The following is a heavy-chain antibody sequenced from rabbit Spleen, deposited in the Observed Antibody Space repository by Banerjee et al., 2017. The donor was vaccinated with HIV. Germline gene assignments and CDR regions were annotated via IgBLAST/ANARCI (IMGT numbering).Heavy chain of an antibody. V-gene: IGHV1S45*01. CDR1: GFYFSDSDV. Sequence: QEQLEESGGGLVQPEGSLTLTCKASGFYFSDSDVMCWVRQAPGKGLEWIACINIFTGKSVYASWAKGRFSMSRTSSTTVTLQMTSLTAADTATYFCARDLAYVIGWNFKLWGQGTLVTVS. D-gene: IGHD6-1*01. J-gene: IGHJ4*01. CDR3: ARDLAYVIGWNFKL. CDR2: INIFTGKS.